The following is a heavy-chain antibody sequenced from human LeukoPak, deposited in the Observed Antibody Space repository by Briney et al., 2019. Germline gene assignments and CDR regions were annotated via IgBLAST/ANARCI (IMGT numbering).Heavy chain of an antibody. CDR2: INPNSGGT. CDR1: GYTFTGYY. V-gene: IGHV1-2*02. Sequence: ASVKVSCKASGYTFTGYYMHWLRQAPGQGLEWMGWINPNSGGTNYAQKFQGRVTMTRDTSISTAYMELSRLRSDDTAVYYCARASYVDTAMGNFDYWGQGTLVTVSS. D-gene: IGHD5-18*01. J-gene: IGHJ4*02. CDR3: ARASYVDTAMGNFDY.